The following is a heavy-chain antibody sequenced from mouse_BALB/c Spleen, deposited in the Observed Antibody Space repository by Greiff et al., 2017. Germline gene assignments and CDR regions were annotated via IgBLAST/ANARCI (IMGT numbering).Heavy chain of an antibody. CDR1: GYSFTSYW. CDR2: IDPSDSET. J-gene: IGHJ1*01. CDR3: ARCLYGSSYDWYFDV. D-gene: IGHD1-1*01. V-gene: IGHV1S126*01. Sequence: VKLMESGPQLVRPGASVKISCKASGYSFTSYWMHWVKQRPGQGLEWIGMIDPSDSETRLNQKFKDKATLTVDKSSSTAYMQLSSPTSEDSAVYYCARCLYGSSYDWYFDVWGAGTTVTVSS.